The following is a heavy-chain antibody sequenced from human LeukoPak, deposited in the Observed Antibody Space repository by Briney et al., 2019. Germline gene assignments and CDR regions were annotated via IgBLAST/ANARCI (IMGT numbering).Heavy chain of an antibody. V-gene: IGHV1-2*02. J-gene: IGHJ6*03. CDR3: ARDYGDSSGHYYYYYMDV. CDR2: INPNSGGT. D-gene: IGHD4-17*01. Sequence: VASVKVSCKASGYTFTGYFMHWARQAPGQGLEWMGWINPNSGGTNYAQKFQGRVTMTRDTSISTAYMELSRLRSDDTAVYYCARDYGDSSGHYYYYYMDVWATGPRSPSP. CDR1: GYTFTGYF.